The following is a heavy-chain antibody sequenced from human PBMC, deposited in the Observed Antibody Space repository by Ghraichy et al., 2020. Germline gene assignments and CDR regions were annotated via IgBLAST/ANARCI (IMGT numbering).Heavy chain of an antibody. CDR1: GFTFSNYG. V-gene: IGHV3-30*02. D-gene: IGHD2-15*01. Sequence: GESLNISCAASGFTFSNYGMHWVRQAPGTGLEWVAFLRFDGSNKYYADSVKGRFIISRDNSKNTLYLQMNSLRAEDTAVYYCAKDSPQAYCSGGTCYGNYFDYWGQGTLVTVSS. J-gene: IGHJ4*02. CDR3: AKDSPQAYCSGGTCYGNYFDY. CDR2: LRFDGSNK.